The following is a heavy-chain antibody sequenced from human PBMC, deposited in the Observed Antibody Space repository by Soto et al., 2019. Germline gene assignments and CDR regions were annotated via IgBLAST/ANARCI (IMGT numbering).Heavy chain of an antibody. CDR2: IYPGDSDT. D-gene: IGHD3-22*01. J-gene: IGHJ6*02. CDR1: GYSFTSYW. CDR3: ARRSPYYDSSGYLPDYYYYYGMDV. Sequence: GESLKISCKVSGYSFTSYWIGWVRQMPGKGLEWMGIIYPGDSDTRYSPSFQGQVTISADKSISTAYLQWSSLKASDTAMYYCARRSPYYDSSGYLPDYYYYYGMDVWGQGTTVTVSS. V-gene: IGHV5-51*01.